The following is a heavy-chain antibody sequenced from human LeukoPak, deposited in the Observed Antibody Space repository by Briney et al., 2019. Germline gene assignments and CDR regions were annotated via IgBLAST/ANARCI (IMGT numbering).Heavy chain of an antibody. CDR1: GFTFSSYA. V-gene: IGHV3-64*01. J-gene: IGHJ4*02. Sequence: GGSLRLSCAASGFTFSSYAMHWVRQAPGKGLEYVSAISSNGGSTYYANSVKGRFTISRDNSKNTLYLQMGSLRAEDMAVYYCARDPLGGRGYDILTPYYDYWGQGTLVTVSS. CDR2: ISSNGGST. CDR3: ARDPLGGRGYDILTPYYDY. D-gene: IGHD3-9*01.